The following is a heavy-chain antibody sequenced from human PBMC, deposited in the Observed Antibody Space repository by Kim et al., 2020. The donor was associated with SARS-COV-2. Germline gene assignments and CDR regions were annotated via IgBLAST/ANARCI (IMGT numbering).Heavy chain of an antibody. Sequence: GESLKISCKGSGYSFTSYWISWVRQMPGKGLEWMGRIDPSDSYTNYSPSFQGHVTISADKSISTAYLQWSSLKASDTAMYYCARQLYDILTGYYTDFDYWGQGTLVTVSS. J-gene: IGHJ4*02. D-gene: IGHD3-9*01. CDR1: GYSFTSYW. V-gene: IGHV5-10-1*01. CDR3: ARQLYDILTGYYTDFDY. CDR2: IDPSDSYT.